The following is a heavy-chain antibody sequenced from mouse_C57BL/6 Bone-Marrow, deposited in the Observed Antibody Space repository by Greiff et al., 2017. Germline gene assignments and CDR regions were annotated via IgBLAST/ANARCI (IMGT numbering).Heavy chain of an antibody. D-gene: IGHD2-5*01. Sequence: QVQLQQPGAELVKPGASVKLSCKASGYTFTSYWMQWVKQRPGQGVEWIGEIDPSDSYTNYNQKFKGKATLTVDTSSSTAYMQLSSLTSEDSAVYYCARDSNYVDYYAMDYWGQGTSVTVSS. J-gene: IGHJ4*01. CDR1: GYTFTSYW. CDR3: ARDSNYVDYYAMDY. V-gene: IGHV1-50*01. CDR2: IDPSDSYT.